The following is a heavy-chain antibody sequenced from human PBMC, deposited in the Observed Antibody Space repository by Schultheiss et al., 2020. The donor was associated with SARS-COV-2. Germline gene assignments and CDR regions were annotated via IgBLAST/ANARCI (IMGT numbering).Heavy chain of an antibody. J-gene: IGHJ3*02. CDR2: INHSGST. CDR1: GGSISSYY. D-gene: IGHD5-18*01. CDR3: ARWDTAMVSAFDI. V-gene: IGHV4-34*01. Sequence: SETLSLTCTVSGGSISSYYWSWIRQPPGKGLEWIGEINHSGSTNYNPSLKSRVTISVDTSKNQFSLKLSSVTAADTAVYYCARWDTAMVSAFDIWGQGTMVTVSS.